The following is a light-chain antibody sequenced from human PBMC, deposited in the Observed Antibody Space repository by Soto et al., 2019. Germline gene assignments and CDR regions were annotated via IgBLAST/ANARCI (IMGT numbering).Light chain of an antibody. CDR2: EDI. Sequence: QSVLTQPASVSGSHGQSITISCTGTSSDVGSYNLVSWYQQHPGKAPKLMIYEDIERPSGVSNRFSGSKSGNTASLTISGLQTEDEADYYCCSYAGGTSVVFGGGTKVTVL. J-gene: IGLJ2*01. CDR1: SSDVGSYNL. V-gene: IGLV2-23*01. CDR3: CSYAGGTSVV.